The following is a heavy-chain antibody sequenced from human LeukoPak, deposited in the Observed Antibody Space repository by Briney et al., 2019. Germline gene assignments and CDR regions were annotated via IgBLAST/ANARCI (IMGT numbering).Heavy chain of an antibody. J-gene: IGHJ4*02. CDR2: IYTSGST. D-gene: IGHD3-3*01. CDR3: ARGAFWSGYFDY. CDR1: GGSISSGSYY. V-gene: IGHV4-61*02. Sequence: SETLSLTCTVSGGSISSGSYYWSWIRQPAGKGLEWIGRIYTSGSTNYNPSLKSRVTISVDTSKNLFSLKLSSVTAADTAVYYCARGAFWSGYFDYWGQGTLVTVSS.